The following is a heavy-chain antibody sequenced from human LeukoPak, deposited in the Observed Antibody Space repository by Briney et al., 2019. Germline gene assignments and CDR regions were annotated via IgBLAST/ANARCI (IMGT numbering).Heavy chain of an antibody. CDR1: GGSISSYY. V-gene: IGHV4-59*01. Sequence: SETLSLTCTVSGGSISSYYWSWIRQPPGKGLEWIGYIYYSGSTNYNPSLKSRVTISVDTSKNQFSLKLSSVTAADTAVYYCARAGYCSGGSCYDYYYYGMDVWGQGTTVTISS. D-gene: IGHD2-15*01. J-gene: IGHJ6*02. CDR3: ARAGYCSGGSCYDYYYYGMDV. CDR2: IYYSGST.